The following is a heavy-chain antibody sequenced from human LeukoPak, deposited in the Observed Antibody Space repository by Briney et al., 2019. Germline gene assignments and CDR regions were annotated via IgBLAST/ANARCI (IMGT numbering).Heavy chain of an antibody. Sequence: TSETLSLTCAVYGGSFSGYYWSWIRQPPGKGLEWIGEINHSGSTNYNTSLKSRVTISVDTSKNQFSLKLSSVTAADTAVYYCARGRRLGELSSWYFDLWGRGTLVTVSS. J-gene: IGHJ2*01. V-gene: IGHV4-34*01. CDR1: GGSFSGYY. CDR2: INHSGST. CDR3: ARGRRLGELSSWYFDL. D-gene: IGHD3-16*02.